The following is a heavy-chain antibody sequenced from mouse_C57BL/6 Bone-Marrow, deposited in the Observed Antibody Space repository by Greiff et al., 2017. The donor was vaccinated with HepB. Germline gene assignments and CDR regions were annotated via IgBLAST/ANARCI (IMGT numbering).Heavy chain of an antibody. J-gene: IGHJ4*01. CDR1: GFTFSSYG. CDR3: ARYLLFSPFLDY. Sequence: EVKLVESGGDLVKPGGSLKLSCAASGFTFSSYGMSWVRQTPDKRLEWVATISSGGSYTYYPDSVKGRFTISRDNAKNTLYLQMSSLKSEDTAMYYCARYLLFSPFLDYWGQGTSVTVSS. CDR2: ISSGGSYT. D-gene: IGHD5-1*01. V-gene: IGHV5-6*01.